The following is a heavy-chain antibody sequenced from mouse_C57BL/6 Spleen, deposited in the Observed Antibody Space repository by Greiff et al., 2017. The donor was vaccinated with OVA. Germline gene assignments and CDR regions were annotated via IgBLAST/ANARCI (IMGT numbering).Heavy chain of an antibody. J-gene: IGHJ3*01. D-gene: IGHD1-1*01. CDR3: ARSVGYYGSSPFAY. V-gene: IGHV1-52*01. CDR1: CYTFTSYW. CDR2: IDPSDSET. Sequence: VQLQQPGAELVRPGSSVKLSCKASCYTFTSYWMHWVKQRPIQGLEWIGNIDPSDSETHYNQKFKDKATLTVDKSSSTAYMQLSSLTSEDSAVYYCARSVGYYGSSPFAYWGQGTLVTVSA.